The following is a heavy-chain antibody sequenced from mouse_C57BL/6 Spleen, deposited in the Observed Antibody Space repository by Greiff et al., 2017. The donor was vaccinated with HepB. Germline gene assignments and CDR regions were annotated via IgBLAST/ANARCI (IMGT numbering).Heavy chain of an antibody. D-gene: IGHD2-5*01. V-gene: IGHV1-82*01. CDR2: ISPGDGDT. Sequence: VQLQQSGPELVKPGASVKISCKASGYAFSSSWMNWVKQRPGKGLEWIGRISPGDGDTNYNGKFKGKATLTADKSSSTAYMQLSSLTSEDSAVYFCARSSYSNYDFDYWGQGTTLTVSS. CDR1: GYAFSSSW. J-gene: IGHJ2*01. CDR3: ARSSYSNYDFDY.